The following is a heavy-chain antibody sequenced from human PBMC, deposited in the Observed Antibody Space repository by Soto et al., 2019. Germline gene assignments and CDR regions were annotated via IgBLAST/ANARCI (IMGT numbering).Heavy chain of an antibody. D-gene: IGHD5-12*01. CDR1: AFILSDHY. CDR2: SRNKANSYST. V-gene: IGHV3-72*01. Sequence: EVQLVESGGGLVQPVGSLRLSCAASAFILSDHYMDWVRQAPGKGLEWVGRSRNKANSYSTEYAASVKGRFTISRDDSKNSLYLQMDSLKTEDTAVYYCTVDIVGTGSYWGQGTLVTVSS. J-gene: IGHJ4*02. CDR3: TVDIVGTGSY.